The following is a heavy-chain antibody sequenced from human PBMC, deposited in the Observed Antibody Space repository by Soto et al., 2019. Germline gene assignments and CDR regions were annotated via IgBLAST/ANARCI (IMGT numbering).Heavy chain of an antibody. CDR1: GYTFTSYD. CDR2: MTPNSGNT. CDR3: ARGGYYYDSSAYYRPFDY. J-gene: IGHJ4*02. D-gene: IGHD3-22*01. V-gene: IGHV1-8*01. Sequence: QVQLVQSGAEVKKPGASVKVSCKASGYTFTSYDINWVRQATEKGLGWMGWMTPNSGNTGYAQKFQGRVTMTRSTSISTAYMELSSLRSEDTAVYYCARGGYYYDSSAYYRPFDYWGQGTLVTVSS.